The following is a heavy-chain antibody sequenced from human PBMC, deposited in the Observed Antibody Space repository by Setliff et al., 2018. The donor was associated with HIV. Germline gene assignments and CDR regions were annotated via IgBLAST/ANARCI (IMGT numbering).Heavy chain of an antibody. Sequence: ASVXXSCXASGYTLTSYSXXXXPQAPGQGLEWMGIINPSGGSTSYAQKFQGRVTRTRDTSTRKVNMELSIRRSGDTAXDNXAXRXXXQQIDLDSWGHGTLVTVSS. CDR2: INPSGGST. J-gene: IGHJ5*01. CDR3: AXRXXXQQIDLDS. V-gene: IGHV1-46*01. CDR1: GYTLTSYS. D-gene: IGHD3-22*01.